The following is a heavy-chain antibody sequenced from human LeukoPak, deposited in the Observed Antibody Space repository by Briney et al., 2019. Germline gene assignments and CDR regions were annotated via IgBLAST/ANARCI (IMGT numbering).Heavy chain of an antibody. CDR3: ARVLGGSGWYYFDY. D-gene: IGHD6-19*01. CDR2: IYYSGST. CDR1: GGSISSYY. Sequence: PSETLSLTCTVSGGSISSYYWSWIRQPPGKGREWIGYIYYSGSTNYNPSLKSRVTISVDTSKNQFSLKLSSVTAADTAVYYCARVLGGSGWYYFDYWGQGTLVTVSS. J-gene: IGHJ4*02. V-gene: IGHV4-59*01.